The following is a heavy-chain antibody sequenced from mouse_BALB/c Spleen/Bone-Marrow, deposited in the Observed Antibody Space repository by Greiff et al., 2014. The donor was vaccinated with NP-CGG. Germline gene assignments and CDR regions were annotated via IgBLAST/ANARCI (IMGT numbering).Heavy chain of an antibody. J-gene: IGHJ4*01. D-gene: IGHD4-1*01. CDR3: ANWGYYAMDY. CDR1: GYTFTDYE. Sequence: QVQLKESGAELVRPGASVTLSCKASGYTFTDYEMHWLKQTPVHGLEWIGTLDPETGGTAYNQKFKDTATLTADKSSTTAYMELRSLTSEDSAVYYCANWGYYAMDYWGQGISVTVSS. CDR2: LDPETGGT. V-gene: IGHV1-15*01.